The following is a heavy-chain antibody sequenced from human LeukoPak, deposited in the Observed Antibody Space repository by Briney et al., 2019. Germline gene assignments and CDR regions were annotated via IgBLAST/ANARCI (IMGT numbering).Heavy chain of an antibody. J-gene: IGHJ4*02. CDR2: VRGKPYGATT. Sequence: GGSLRLPCTASAFTFGDYAMNWVRQAPGKGLEWVGFVRGKPYGATTEYAASVKGRFTISRDDSKSIAYLQMNSLKTEDTAVYYCTRAQTEEGAKYYFDYWGQGTLVTVSS. CDR1: AFTFGDYA. V-gene: IGHV3-49*04. CDR3: TRAQTEEGAKYYFDY.